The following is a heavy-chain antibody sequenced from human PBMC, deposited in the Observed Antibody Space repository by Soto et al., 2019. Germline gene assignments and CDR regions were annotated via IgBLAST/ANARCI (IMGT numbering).Heavy chain of an antibody. CDR2: IYYTGRT. CDR3: ARILGYCSNTSCRYYFDH. V-gene: IGHV4-31*02. D-gene: IGHD2-2*01. J-gene: IGHJ4*02. CDR1: GGSMSSGGNY. Sequence: PSETLSLTCTVSGGSMSSGGNYWSWLRQHPGKGLEWFGHIYYTGRTYYNPSLRSRVTMSVDTSKNQFSLKLSSVTAADTALYYCARILGYCSNTSCRYYFDHWGQGALVTVSS.